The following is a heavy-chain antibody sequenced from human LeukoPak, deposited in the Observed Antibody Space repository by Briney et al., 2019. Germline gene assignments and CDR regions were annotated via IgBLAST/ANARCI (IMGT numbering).Heavy chain of an antibody. D-gene: IGHD1-14*01. V-gene: IGHV3-23*01. CDR3: TKDAGPALDWFDP. Sequence: PGGALRLSCAASGFIFDACGMAWVRQTPGKTLECVSTISAGGGNTHYADSIKGRFTISRDNSRSILYLEMNSLRADDSAIYYCTKDAGPALDWFDPWGQGTRVTVSS. CDR2: ISAGGGNT. J-gene: IGHJ5*02. CDR1: GFIFDACG.